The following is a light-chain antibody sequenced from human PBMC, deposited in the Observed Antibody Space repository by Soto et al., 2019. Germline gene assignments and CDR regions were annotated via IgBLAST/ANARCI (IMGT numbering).Light chain of an antibody. J-gene: IGKJ3*01. CDR3: QQYGSSFSFT. V-gene: IGKV3-20*01. CDR1: QSVSSSY. CDR2: GAS. Sequence: EIVLTQSPGTLSLSPGVRATLSCRASQSVSSSYLGWYQQKPGQAPRLLIYGASSRATGIPDRFSGSGSGTDFTLTISRLEPEDFAVYYCQQYGSSFSFTFGPGTKVDIK.